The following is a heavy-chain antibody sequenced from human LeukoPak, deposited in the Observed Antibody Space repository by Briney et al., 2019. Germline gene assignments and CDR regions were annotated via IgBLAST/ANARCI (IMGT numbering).Heavy chain of an antibody. V-gene: IGHV3-30*03. CDR2: ISYDGSNK. CDR3: AIEVSGAAGN. D-gene: IGHD6-13*01. J-gene: IGHJ4*02. CDR1: EFTFSSYG. Sequence: GGSLRLSCAASEFTFSSYGMHWVRQAPGKGLEWVAVISYDGSNKYYADSVKGRFTISRDNSKNTLYLQMNSLRAEDTAVYYCAIEVSGAAGNWGQGTLVTVSS.